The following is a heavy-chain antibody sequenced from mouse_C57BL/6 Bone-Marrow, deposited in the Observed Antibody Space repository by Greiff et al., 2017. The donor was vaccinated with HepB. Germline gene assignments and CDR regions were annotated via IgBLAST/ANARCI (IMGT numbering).Heavy chain of an antibody. CDR2: IDPNSGGT. D-gene: IGHD1-1*01. CDR3: ARPQRRLYYGSSYNFDY. J-gene: IGHJ2*01. CDR1: GYTFTSYW. Sequence: QVQLQQPGAELVKPGASVKLSCKASGYTFTSYWMHWVKQRPGRGLEWIGRIDPNSGGTKYNEKFKSKATLTVDKPSSTAYMQLSSLTSEDSAVYYWARPQRRLYYGSSYNFDYWGQGTTLTVSS. V-gene: IGHV1-72*01.